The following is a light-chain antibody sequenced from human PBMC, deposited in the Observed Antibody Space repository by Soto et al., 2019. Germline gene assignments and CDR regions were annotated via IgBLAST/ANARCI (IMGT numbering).Light chain of an antibody. CDR3: SSYTNIKTRACV. V-gene: IGLV2-14*01. Sequence: QSALTQPASVSGSPGQSITISCTGTSGDIGSYNRVSWYQQHPGKAPKLIIYEVTDRPSGVSNRFSGSKSGNTASLTISGLQAEDEAEYYCSSYTNIKTRACVFGTGTKVTV. CDR1: SGDIGSYNR. CDR2: EVT. J-gene: IGLJ1*01.